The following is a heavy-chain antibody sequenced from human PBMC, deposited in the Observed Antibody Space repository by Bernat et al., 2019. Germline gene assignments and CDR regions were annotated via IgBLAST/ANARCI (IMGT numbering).Heavy chain of an antibody. Sequence: EVQLVESGGGLVQPGGSLRLSCAASGFTFSSYSMNWVRQAPGKGLEWVSYISSSSSYTNYADYVKGRFTISRDNAKNSLYLQMNSLRAEDTAVYYCARGTSTSAPYMDVWGKGTTVTVSS. CDR1: GFTFSSYS. V-gene: IGHV3-48*04. CDR3: ARGTSTSAPYMDV. J-gene: IGHJ6*03. CDR2: ISSSSSYT.